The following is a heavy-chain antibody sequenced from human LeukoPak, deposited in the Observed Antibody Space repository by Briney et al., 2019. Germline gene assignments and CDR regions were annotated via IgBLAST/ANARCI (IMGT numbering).Heavy chain of an antibody. Sequence: SETLSLTCTVSGGSISSYYWSWIRQSPGKGLEWIGYIYSSGSTNYNPSLESRVTISIATSNNQFSLKLNSVTAADTALYYCAKTKLDWLLFDFWGQGILVTVSS. V-gene: IGHV4-59*12. J-gene: IGHJ4*02. CDR2: IYSSGST. CDR1: GGSISSYY. D-gene: IGHD3-9*01. CDR3: AKTKLDWLLFDF.